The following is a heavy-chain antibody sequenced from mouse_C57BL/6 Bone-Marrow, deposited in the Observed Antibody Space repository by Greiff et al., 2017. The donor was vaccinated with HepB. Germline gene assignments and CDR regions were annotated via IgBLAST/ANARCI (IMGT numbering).Heavy chain of an antibody. CDR2: IYPRSGNT. D-gene: IGHD1-1*01. V-gene: IGHV1-81*01. Sequence: VKLQESGAELARPGASVKLSCKASGYTFTSYGISWVKQRTGQGLEWIGEIYPRSGNTYYNEKFKGKATLTADKSSSTAYMELRSLTSEDSAVYFCATYGSPFYYWGQGTTLTVSS. CDR1: GYTFTSYG. J-gene: IGHJ2*01. CDR3: ATYGSPFYY.